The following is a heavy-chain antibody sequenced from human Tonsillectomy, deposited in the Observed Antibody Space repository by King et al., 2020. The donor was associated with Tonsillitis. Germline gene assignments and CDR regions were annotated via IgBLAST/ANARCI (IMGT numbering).Heavy chain of an antibody. J-gene: IGHJ6*03. Sequence: VQLVESGGGVVRPGGSLRLSCAASGFTFDDYGMSWVRQAPGTGLEWVSGINCNGGSTGYADSVKGRFTISRDNAKNSLYLQMHSLRAEDTALDYCATQELATTFPYYMDVWGKGTTVTVSS. CDR3: ATQELATTFPYYMDV. CDR1: GFTFDDYG. V-gene: IGHV3-20*04. CDR2: INCNGGST. D-gene: IGHD1-26*01.